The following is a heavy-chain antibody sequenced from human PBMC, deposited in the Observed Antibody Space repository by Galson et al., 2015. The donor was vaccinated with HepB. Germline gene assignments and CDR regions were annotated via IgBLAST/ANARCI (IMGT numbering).Heavy chain of an antibody. J-gene: IGHJ3*02. Sequence: TLSLTCTVSGGSISSGGYYWSWIRQHPGKGLEWIGYIYYSGSTYYNPSLKSRVTISVDTSKNQFSLKLSSVTAADTAVYYCARRTFGVAVIKAFDIWGQGTMVTVSS. CDR1: GGSISSGGYY. CDR2: IYYSGST. CDR3: ARRTFGVAVIKAFDI. V-gene: IGHV4-31*03. D-gene: IGHD3-3*01.